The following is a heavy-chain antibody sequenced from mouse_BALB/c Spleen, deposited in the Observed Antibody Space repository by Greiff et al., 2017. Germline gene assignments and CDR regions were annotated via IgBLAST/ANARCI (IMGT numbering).Heavy chain of an antibody. Sequence: QVQLQQSGAELVRPGVSVKISCKGSGYTFTDYAMHWVKQSHAKSLEWIGVISTYYGDASYNQKFKGKATMTVDKSSSTAYMELARLTSEDSAIYYCARNGWAYWGQGTLVTVSA. V-gene: IGHV1S137*01. CDR2: ISTYYGDA. CDR3: ARNGWAY. D-gene: IGHD2-2*01. CDR1: GYTFTDYA. J-gene: IGHJ3*01.